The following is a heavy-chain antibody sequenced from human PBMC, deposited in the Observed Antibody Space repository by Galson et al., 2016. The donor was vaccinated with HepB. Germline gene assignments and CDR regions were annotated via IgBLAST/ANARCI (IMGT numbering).Heavy chain of an antibody. J-gene: IGHJ4*02. V-gene: IGHV4-4*02. CDR1: GGSISSTNW. CDR3: ARERGYDSNNYPLDY. CDR2: ISHSGST. D-gene: IGHD3-22*01. Sequence: QVQLQESGPGLVKPSETLSLTCAVSGGSISSTNWWSWVRQPPGKGLEWIGEISHSGSTNYNPSLKSRVIISVDKSKNQFSLNVNAVTAADTAVYYCARERGYDSNNYPLDYWGQGTLVTVSS.